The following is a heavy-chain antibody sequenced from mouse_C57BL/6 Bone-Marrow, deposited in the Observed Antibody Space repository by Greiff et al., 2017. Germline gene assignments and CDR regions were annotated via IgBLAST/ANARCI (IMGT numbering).Heavy chain of an antibody. Sequence: QVQLQQSDAELVKPGASVKISCKVSGYTFTDHTIHWMKQRPEQGLEWIGYIYPRDGSTKYNEKFKGKATLTADKSSSTAYMQLNSLTSEDSAVYFCARERNYGSLYYYAMDYWGQGTSVTVSS. D-gene: IGHD1-1*01. J-gene: IGHJ4*01. CDR3: ARERNYGSLYYYAMDY. V-gene: IGHV1-78*01. CDR2: IYPRDGST. CDR1: GYTFTDHT.